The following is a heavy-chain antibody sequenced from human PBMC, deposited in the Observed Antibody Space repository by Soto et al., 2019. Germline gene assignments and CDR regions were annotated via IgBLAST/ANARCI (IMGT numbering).Heavy chain of an antibody. CDR2: IYRTGST. D-gene: IGHD6-19*01. CDR1: GGSLTSNNW. CDR3: VSLLISGWSPNFDY. Sequence: PSETLSLTCAVSGGSLTSNNWWTWVRQPPGQGLEWIGEIYRTGSTNYNPSLKSRVTISLDKSENQFSLKVTSLRAEDTAVYYCVSLLISGWSPNFDYWGQGTLVTVSS. J-gene: IGHJ4*02. V-gene: IGHV4-4*02.